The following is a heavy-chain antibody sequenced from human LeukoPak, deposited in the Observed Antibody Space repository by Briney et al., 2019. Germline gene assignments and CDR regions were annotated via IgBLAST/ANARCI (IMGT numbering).Heavy chain of an antibody. CDR1: GFTFDDYG. CDR2: INWNGGST. V-gene: IGHV3-20*01. Sequence: GGSLRLSCAAPGFTFDDYGMSWVRQAPGKGLEWVSGINWNGGSTGYADSVKGRFTISRDNAKNSLYLQMNSLRAEDTALYHCAREYYYDSSGSNWFDPWGQGTLVTVSS. CDR3: AREYYYDSSGSNWFDP. J-gene: IGHJ5*02. D-gene: IGHD3-22*01.